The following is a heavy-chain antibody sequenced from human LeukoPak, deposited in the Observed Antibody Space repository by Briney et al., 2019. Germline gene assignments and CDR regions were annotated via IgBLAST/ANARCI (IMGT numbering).Heavy chain of an antibody. CDR3: ARESSGYAFDI. D-gene: IGHD6-19*01. J-gene: IGHJ3*02. Sequence: GGSLRLSCAASGFTFSSYGIHWARLAPGKGLEWVAVISDDGTRKYYADSVQGRFTISRDNSKNTLYLQMNSLRAEDTAVYYCARESSGYAFDIWGQGTMVTVSS. CDR1: GFTFSSYG. V-gene: IGHV3-30*03. CDR2: ISDDGTRK.